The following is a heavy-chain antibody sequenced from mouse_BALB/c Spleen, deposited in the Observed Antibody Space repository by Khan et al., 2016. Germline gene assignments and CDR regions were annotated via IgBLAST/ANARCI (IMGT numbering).Heavy chain of an antibody. CDR3: AISCYYYGSAVFAIDY. CDR1: GYTFTDFY. J-gene: IGHJ4*01. D-gene: IGHD1-1*01. Sequence: QVQLQQSGAELARPGASVKLSCKASGYTFTDFYRNWVKQRTGQGLEWSGEIYPGSGDAYYNEKFKGRVTMTADQSYSTAYLQLSSLTSEDSAVDVSAISCYYYGSAVFAIDYWDRGPSVTVSS. CDR2: IYPGSGDA. V-gene: IGHV1-76*01.